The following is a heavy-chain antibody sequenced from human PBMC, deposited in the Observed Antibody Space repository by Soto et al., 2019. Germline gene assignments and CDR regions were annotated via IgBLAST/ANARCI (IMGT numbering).Heavy chain of an antibody. J-gene: IGHJ6*03. D-gene: IGHD3-16*01. CDR1: GGSISSYY. V-gene: IGHV4-59*01. CDR2: IYYSGST. Sequence: SETLSLTCTVSGGSISSYYWSWIRQPPGKGLEWIGYIYYSGSTNYNPSLKSRVTISVDTSKNQFSLKLSSVTAADTAVYYCARGGIRAYYCMDVWGKGTTVTVSS. CDR3: ARGGIRAYYCMDV.